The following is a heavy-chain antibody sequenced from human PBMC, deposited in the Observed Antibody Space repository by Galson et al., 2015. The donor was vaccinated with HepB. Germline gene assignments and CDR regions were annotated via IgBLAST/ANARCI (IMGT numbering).Heavy chain of an antibody. J-gene: IGHJ6*02. CDR1: GYTFTGYN. Sequence: SVKVSCKASGYTFTGYNMHWVRQAPGQGLEWMGQINPTSGGTNYAQKFQGRVTMTRDTSINSAYMELRRLTSDDTAVYFCAKAGPRGSTSSSGPSHFNYYYGMDVWGQGTTVTVSS. CDR2: INPTSGGT. V-gene: IGHV1-2*06. CDR3: AKAGPRGSTSSSGPSHFNYYYGMDV. D-gene: IGHD6-6*01.